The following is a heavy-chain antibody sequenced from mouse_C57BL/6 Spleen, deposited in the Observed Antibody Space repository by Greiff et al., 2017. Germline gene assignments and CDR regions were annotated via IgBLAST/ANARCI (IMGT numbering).Heavy chain of an antibody. CDR2: INPSTGGT. CDR1: GYSFTGYY. J-gene: IGHJ1*03. CDR3: ARDYEYDGYFDV. Sequence: EVKLVESGPELVKPGASVKISCKASGYSFTGYYMNWVKQSPEKSLEWIGEINPSTGGTTYNQKFKAKATLTVDKSSSTAYMQLKSRTSEDSAVYYCARDYEYDGYFDVWGTGTTVTVSS. D-gene: IGHD2-4*01. V-gene: IGHV1-42*01.